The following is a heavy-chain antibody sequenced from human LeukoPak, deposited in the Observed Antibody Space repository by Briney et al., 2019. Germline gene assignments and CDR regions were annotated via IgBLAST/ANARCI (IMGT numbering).Heavy chain of an antibody. CDR2: IIPVFATA. V-gene: IGHV1-69*05. D-gene: IGHD6-19*01. CDR1: RGTFSGYS. CDR3: ARDGHSSGWYGNWFDP. Sequence: SVKVSCKTSRGTFSGYSISWVRQAPGQGLEWMGGIIPVFATANYAQELQGRVTMTTDTSTSTAYMELRSLRSDDTAVYYCARDGHSSGWYGNWFDPWGQGTLVTVSS. J-gene: IGHJ5*02.